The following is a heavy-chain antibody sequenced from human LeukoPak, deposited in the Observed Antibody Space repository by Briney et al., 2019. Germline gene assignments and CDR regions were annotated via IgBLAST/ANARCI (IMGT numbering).Heavy chain of an antibody. V-gene: IGHV3-21*04. CDR2: IDSNSNFM. J-gene: IGHJ3*02. D-gene: IGHD2-21*02. Sequence: GGSLRLSCAASGFTFGLYSMTWVRQAPGKGLEWVSLIDSNSNFMNYADSVKGRFTISRDNAKNSLYLQMNSLRYDDTAIYFCARDMVTTNTLYALDIWGQGTMITVSS. CDR1: GFTFGLYS. CDR3: ARDMVTTNTLYALDI.